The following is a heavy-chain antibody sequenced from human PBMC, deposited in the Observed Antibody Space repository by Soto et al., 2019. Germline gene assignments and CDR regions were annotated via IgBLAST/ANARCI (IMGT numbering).Heavy chain of an antibody. CDR2: ISAYNGNT. D-gene: IGHD3-10*01. CDR1: GYTFTSYG. Sequence: QVQLVQSGAEVKKPGASVKVSCKASGYTFTSYGISWVRQAPGQGLEWMGWISAYNGNTNYAQKLQGRVTMTTDTSTSTADMELRILRSDDTAVYYCARDIIRMVRGVMGYWGQGTLVTVSS. J-gene: IGHJ4*02. CDR3: ARDIIRMVRGVMGY. V-gene: IGHV1-18*04.